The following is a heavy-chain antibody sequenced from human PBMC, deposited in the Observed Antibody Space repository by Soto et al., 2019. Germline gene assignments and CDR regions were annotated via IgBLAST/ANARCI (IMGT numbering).Heavy chain of an antibody. V-gene: IGHV4-59*01. CDR2: VFYSAVP. D-gene: IGHD3-10*01. J-gene: IGHJ4*02. CDR3: VGRPEGRREGFFAF. CDR1: CGPISSYY. Sequence: SEARSIPCTDCCGPISSYYWGFIRQRPGKTLEWLGYVFYSAVPTYSRSLKRRVAISVDRSKNQVSLNLKSVYPADTAVYYWVGRPEGRREGFFAFWRVGTLV.